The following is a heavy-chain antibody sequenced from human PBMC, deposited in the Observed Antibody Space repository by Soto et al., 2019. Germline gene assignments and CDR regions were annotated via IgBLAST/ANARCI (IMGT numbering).Heavy chain of an antibody. J-gene: IGHJ1*01. Sequence: PSETLSLTCPVWGGSISSGDYYRSWIRQPPGKGLEWIGYIYHSGSTNYNPSLKSRGTISVDKSKNQFSLKLSSVTAADTAVYYCARGRTFQYFQHWGQGTLVTVSS. CDR1: GGSISSGDYY. CDR2: IYHSGST. V-gene: IGHV4-30-2*01. CDR3: ARGRTFQYFQH.